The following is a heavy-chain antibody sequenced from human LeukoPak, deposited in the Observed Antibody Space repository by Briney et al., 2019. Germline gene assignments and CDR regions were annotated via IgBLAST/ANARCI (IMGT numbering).Heavy chain of an antibody. Sequence: LVKVSCKASGGTFSSYAISWVRQAAGHGLEWMGGIIPIFGTANYAQTFPGRVTITADESTSTAYMELSSLRSEDTAVYYCARVDGNDGWFDPWGQGTLVTVSS. CDR1: GGTFSSYA. V-gene: IGHV1-69*01. CDR3: ARVDGNDGWFDP. CDR2: IIPIFGTA. J-gene: IGHJ5*02. D-gene: IGHD1-1*01.